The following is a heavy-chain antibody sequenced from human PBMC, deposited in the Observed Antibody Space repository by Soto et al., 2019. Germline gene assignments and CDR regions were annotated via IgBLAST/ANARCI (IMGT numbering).Heavy chain of an antibody. CDR2: ISYDGSNK. V-gene: IGHV3-30*18. J-gene: IGHJ4*02. CDR1: GFTFSSYG. Sequence: GGSLRLSCAASGFTFSSYGMHWVRQAPGKGLEWVAVISYDGSNKYYADSVKGRFTISRDNSKNTLYLQMNSLRAEDTAVYYCAKDGFPQTNLADYWGQGTLVTVSS. CDR3: AKDGFPQTNLADY. D-gene: IGHD2-2*03.